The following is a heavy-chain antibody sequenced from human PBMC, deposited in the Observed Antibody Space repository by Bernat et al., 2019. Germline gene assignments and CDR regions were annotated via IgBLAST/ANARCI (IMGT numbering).Heavy chain of an antibody. Sequence: QVQLVQSGAEVKKPGASVKVSCKASGYTFTGYYMHRVRQAPGQGLEWMGRINPNSGGTNYAQKCQSRVTMTRDTSISTAYMELGRLRSDETAVYYCARSYYYGSGSYYYYYMDVWGEGTTVTVSS. CDR1: GYTFTGYY. D-gene: IGHD3-10*01. CDR3: ARSYYYGSGSYYYYYMDV. J-gene: IGHJ6*03. V-gene: IGHV1-2*06. CDR2: INPNSGGT.